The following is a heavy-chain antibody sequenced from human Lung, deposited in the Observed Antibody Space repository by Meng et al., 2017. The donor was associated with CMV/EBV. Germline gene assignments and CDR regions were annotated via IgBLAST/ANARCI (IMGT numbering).Heavy chain of an antibody. J-gene: IGHJ1*01. D-gene: IGHD3-10*01. CDR3: LGKSGGSV. Sequence: VQLRGAGPALVTPSEALSLTFAGSGDSITNHNWWDWVRQPPGKGLEGVGEIPPRSSNAYNPSLKGRVSMSIDKAKNPFSPELTSLDAADTAEYHCLGKSGGSVWGQGTLVTVSS. CDR1: GDSITNHNW. V-gene: IGHV4-4*02. CDR2: IPPRSSN.